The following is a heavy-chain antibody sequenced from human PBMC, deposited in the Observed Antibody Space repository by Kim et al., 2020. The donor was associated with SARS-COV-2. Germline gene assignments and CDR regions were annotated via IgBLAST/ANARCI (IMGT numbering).Heavy chain of an antibody. J-gene: IGHJ2*01. CDR1: GFTFDDYG. V-gene: IGHV3-20*01. CDR2: INWNGGST. Sequence: GGSLRLSCAASGFTFDDYGMSWVRQAPGKGLEWVSGINWNGGSTGYADSVKGRFTISRDNAKNSLYLQMNSLRAEDTALYHCARAGYCSSTSCPGSWYFDLWGRGTLVTVSS. CDR3: ARAGYCSSTSCPGSWYFDL. D-gene: IGHD2-2*01.